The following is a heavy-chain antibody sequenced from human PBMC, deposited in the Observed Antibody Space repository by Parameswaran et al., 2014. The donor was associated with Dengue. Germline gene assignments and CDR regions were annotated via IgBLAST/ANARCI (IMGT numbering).Heavy chain of an antibody. CDR3: ATSDYYHYYGMDV. V-gene: IGHV5-51*01. Sequence: VRQMPGKGLEWMGIIYPGDSNTKYSPSFQGQVTITADTSISTVYLQWSGLRASDTATYYCATSDYYHYYGMDVWGQGTTVTVSS. J-gene: IGHJ6*02. CDR2: IYPGDSNT.